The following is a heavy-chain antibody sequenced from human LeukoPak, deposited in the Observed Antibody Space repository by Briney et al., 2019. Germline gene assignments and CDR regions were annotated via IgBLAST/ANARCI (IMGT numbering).Heavy chain of an antibody. D-gene: IGHD4-17*01. CDR2: INNAGSST. Sequence: GGSLRLSCVASGFTLRSYWMHWVRQVPGKGLVWVSRINNAGSSTNYADSVKGRFTISRDNAKNTLYLQMSSLRAEDTAVYYCAPGGDYTFFDYWGQGTLVTVSS. CDR3: APGGDYTFFDY. V-gene: IGHV3-74*01. J-gene: IGHJ4*02. CDR1: GFTLRSYW.